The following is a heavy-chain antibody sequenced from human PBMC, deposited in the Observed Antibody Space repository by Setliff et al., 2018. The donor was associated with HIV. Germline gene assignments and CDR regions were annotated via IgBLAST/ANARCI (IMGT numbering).Heavy chain of an antibody. V-gene: IGHV4-38-2*01. CDR3: ARQSITIFGVVISGFDP. J-gene: IGHJ5*02. CDR1: NYSINSGHY. CDR2: IYHSGST. Sequence: SETLSLTCAVSNYSINSGHYWGWIRQPPGKGLEWIGSIYHSGSTYYNPSLKSRVTISVDTSKNQVSLRLTSVTAADTAVYYCARQSITIFGVVISGFDPWGQGTLVTVSS. D-gene: IGHD3-3*01.